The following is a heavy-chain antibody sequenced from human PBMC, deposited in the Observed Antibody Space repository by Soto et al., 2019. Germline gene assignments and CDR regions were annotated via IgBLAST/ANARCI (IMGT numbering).Heavy chain of an antibody. V-gene: IGHV4-59*08. Sequence: PSETLSLTCTVSYGSISSYYLSLIRQPPFKGLEFIWYIYYSVSTNYNPSLKSRVTISVDTSKNQFSLKLSSVTAADTAVYYCARYCSGGSCYSDWFEPWGQGTLVTVSS. J-gene: IGHJ5*02. D-gene: IGHD2-15*01. CDR3: ARYCSGGSCYSDWFEP. CDR2: IYYSVST. CDR1: YGSISSYY.